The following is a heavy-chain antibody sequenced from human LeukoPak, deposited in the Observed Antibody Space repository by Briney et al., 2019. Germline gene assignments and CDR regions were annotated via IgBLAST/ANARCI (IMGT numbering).Heavy chain of an antibody. CDR2: INHSGST. CDR3: ARDGTWLQPSPRRAFDI. CDR1: GGSFSGYY. V-gene: IGHV4-34*01. D-gene: IGHD5-24*01. J-gene: IGHJ3*02. Sequence: SETLSLTCAVYGGSFSGYYWSWIRQPPGKGLEWIGEINHSGSTNYNPSLKSRVTISVDTSKNQFSLKLSSVTAADTAVYYCARDGTWLQPSPRRAFDIWGQGTMVTVSS.